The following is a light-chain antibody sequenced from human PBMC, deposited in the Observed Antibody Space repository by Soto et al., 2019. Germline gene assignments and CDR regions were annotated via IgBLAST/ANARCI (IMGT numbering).Light chain of an antibody. J-gene: IGLJ3*02. V-gene: IGLV2-8*01. CDR2: EVS. CDR3: CSYAGSPWV. CDR1: SSDVGAYNY. Sequence: QSVLTQPPSAAGSPGQSVTISCTGTSSDVGAYNYVSWYQQYPGKAPKLMIYEVSKRPSGVPDRFSGSKSGNTASLTVSGLQAEDEADYYCCSYAGSPWVFGGGTKLTVL.